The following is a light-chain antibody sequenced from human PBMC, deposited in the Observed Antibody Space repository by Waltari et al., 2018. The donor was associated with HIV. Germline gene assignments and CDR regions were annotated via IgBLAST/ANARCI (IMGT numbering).Light chain of an antibody. Sequence: SSELTQPPSVSVSPGQTARITCSGDASPKPYTHWFQQKPGQAPLGVIHKNTARPSGIPERFSASRSGTTVTLTISGVQTDDEADYYCLSADSSGTYVFGPGTTVTVL. CDR3: LSADSSGTYV. V-gene: IGLV3-25*03. J-gene: IGLJ1*01. CDR1: ASPKPY. CDR2: KNT.